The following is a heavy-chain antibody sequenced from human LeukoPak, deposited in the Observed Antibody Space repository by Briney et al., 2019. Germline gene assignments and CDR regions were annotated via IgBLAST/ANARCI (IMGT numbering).Heavy chain of an antibody. J-gene: IGHJ5*02. CDR2: IGAAGDT. CDR1: GFTFGSYD. Sequence: GGSLRLSCAASGFTFGSYDMHWVRQATGKGLEWVSAIGAAGDTYYPGSVKGRFTISRENAKNSLYLQMNSLRAGDTAVYYCARGRGPYSGSYNWFDPWGQGTLVTVSS. CDR3: ARGRGPYSGSYNWFDP. D-gene: IGHD1-26*01. V-gene: IGHV3-13*01.